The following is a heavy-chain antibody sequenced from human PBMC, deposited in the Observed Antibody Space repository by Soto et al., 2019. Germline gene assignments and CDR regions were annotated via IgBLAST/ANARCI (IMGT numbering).Heavy chain of an antibody. CDR1: GFAFRSDN. Sequence: EVQLVESGGGLVKPGGSLTLSCAASGFAFRSDNMNWVRQAPGKGLEWVASISSGSSNIYYADSVKGRFTISRDNAKNSLFLQMGSLRAEDSAVYYCASATVVAATFDFWGQGTLVTVSS. D-gene: IGHD2-15*01. CDR3: ASATVVAATFDF. J-gene: IGHJ4*02. CDR2: ISSGSSNI. V-gene: IGHV3-21*01.